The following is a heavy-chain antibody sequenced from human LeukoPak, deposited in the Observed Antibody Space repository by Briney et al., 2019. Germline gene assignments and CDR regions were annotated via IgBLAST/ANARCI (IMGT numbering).Heavy chain of an antibody. Sequence: SEALSLTCTVSGGSISSGGYYWSWIRQHPGKGLEWIGYIYYSGSTYYNPSLKSRVTISVDTSKNQFSLKLSSVTAADTAVYYCARDYYDSSGYLPRYYYGMDVWGQGTTVTVSS. D-gene: IGHD3-22*01. CDR1: GGSISSGGYY. CDR3: ARDYYDSSGYLPRYYYGMDV. V-gene: IGHV4-31*03. CDR2: IYYSGST. J-gene: IGHJ6*02.